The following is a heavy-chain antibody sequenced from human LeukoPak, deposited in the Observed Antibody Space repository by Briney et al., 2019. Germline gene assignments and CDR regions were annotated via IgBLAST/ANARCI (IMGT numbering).Heavy chain of an antibody. CDR1: GGSISGYY. J-gene: IGHJ4*02. V-gene: IGHV4-59*12. D-gene: IGHD1-26*01. CDR2: IYYSGST. CDR3: ARVFLVGVPRGSHDY. Sequence: SETLSLTCTVSGGSISGYYWSWIRQPPGKGLEWIGYIYYSGSTNYNLSLKSRVTISLDTSKNQFSLKLSSVTAADTAVYYCARVFLVGVPRGSHDYWGQGTLVTVSS.